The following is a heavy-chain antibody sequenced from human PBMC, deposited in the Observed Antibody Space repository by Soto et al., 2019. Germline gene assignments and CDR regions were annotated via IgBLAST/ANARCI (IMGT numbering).Heavy chain of an antibody. CDR2: ISAYNGNT. Sequence: ASVKVSCKASGYTFTSYGISWVRQAPGQGLKWMGWISAYNGNTNYAQKLQGRVTMTTDTSTSTAYMELRSLRSDDTAVYYCARDVGYYDSSGYYQGYFDYWGQGTLVTVSS. D-gene: IGHD3-22*01. CDR3: ARDVGYYDSSGYYQGYFDY. CDR1: GYTFTSYG. V-gene: IGHV1-18*01. J-gene: IGHJ4*02.